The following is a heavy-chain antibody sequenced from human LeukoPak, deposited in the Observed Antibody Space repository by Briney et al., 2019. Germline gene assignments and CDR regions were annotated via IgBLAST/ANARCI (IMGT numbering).Heavy chain of an antibody. CDR3: AKVVILGTWGFDL. Sequence: GGSLRLSCAASGFTFGTFAMTWVRQTPGKGLEWVSAITDSGGSTNSADSVSGRFTISRDNSKNTLYLQMDSLRAEDTAIYYCAKVVILGTWGFDLWGRGTLVTVSS. D-gene: IGHD2-21*01. J-gene: IGHJ2*01. V-gene: IGHV3-23*01. CDR2: ITDSGGST. CDR1: GFTFGTFA.